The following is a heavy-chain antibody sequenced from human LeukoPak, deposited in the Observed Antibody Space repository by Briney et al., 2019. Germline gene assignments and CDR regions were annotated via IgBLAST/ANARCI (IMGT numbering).Heavy chain of an antibody. Sequence: PSETLSLTCTVSGGSISSYYWSWIRQPAGKGLEWIGRIYTSGSTNYNPSLKSRVTMSLDASKNHFSLRLSSVTAADTAVYYCARSYIVATTGYFDYWGQGTLVTVSS. V-gene: IGHV4-4*07. D-gene: IGHD5-12*01. CDR1: GGSISSYY. CDR2: IYTSGST. J-gene: IGHJ4*02. CDR3: ARSYIVATTGYFDY.